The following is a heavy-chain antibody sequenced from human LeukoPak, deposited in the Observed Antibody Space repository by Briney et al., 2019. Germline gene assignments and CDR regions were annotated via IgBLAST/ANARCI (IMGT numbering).Heavy chain of an antibody. D-gene: IGHD3-10*01. J-gene: IGHJ4*02. CDR1: GGSISDYY. V-gene: IGHV4-59*01. CDR3: ARSRDTMVRGVTN. Sequence: PSETLSLTCTVSGGSISDYYWSWIRQPPGKGLEWIGYIYYSGSTNYNPSLKSRVTISTDTSKNQFSLKLSSVTAADTAVYYCARSRDTMVRGVTNWGQGTLVTVSS. CDR2: IYYSGST.